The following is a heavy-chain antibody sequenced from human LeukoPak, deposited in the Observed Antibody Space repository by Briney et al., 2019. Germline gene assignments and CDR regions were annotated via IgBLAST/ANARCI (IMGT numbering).Heavy chain of an antibody. J-gene: IGHJ4*02. CDR2: ISWNSGSI. Sequence: QAGRSLRLSCAAPGFTFDDYAMHWVRQAPGKGLEWVSGISWNSGSIGYADSVKGRFTISRDNAKNSLYLQMNSLRAEDTALYYCATLAASPPDYWGQGTLVTVSS. V-gene: IGHV3-9*01. CDR1: GFTFDDYA. CDR3: ATLAASPPDY. D-gene: IGHD6-13*01.